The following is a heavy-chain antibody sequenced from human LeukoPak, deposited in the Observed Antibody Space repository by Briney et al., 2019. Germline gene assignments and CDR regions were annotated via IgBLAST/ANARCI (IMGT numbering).Heavy chain of an antibody. Sequence: PGGSLRLSCTASGFTFGDYAMSWVRQAPGKGLEWVGFIRSKAYGGTTEYAASVKGRFTISRDDSKSIAYLQMNSLKTEDTAVYYCTRVWNYDYVWGAQSRFDYWGQGTLVTVSS. CDR3: TRVWNYDYVWGAQSRFDY. V-gene: IGHV3-49*04. J-gene: IGHJ4*02. CDR2: IRSKAYGGTT. D-gene: IGHD3-16*01. CDR1: GFTFGDYA.